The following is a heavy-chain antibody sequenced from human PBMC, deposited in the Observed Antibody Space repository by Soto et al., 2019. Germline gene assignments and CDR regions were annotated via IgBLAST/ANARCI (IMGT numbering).Heavy chain of an antibody. CDR2: IVVGSGNT. V-gene: IGHV1-58*01. CDR3: AADSLELVGPYYYYGMDV. D-gene: IGHD6-6*01. J-gene: IGHJ6*02. Sequence: GASVKVSCKASGFTFTSSAVQWVRQARGQRLEWIGWIVVGSGNTNYAQKFQERVTITRDMSTSTAYMELSSLRSEDTAVYYCAADSLELVGPYYYYGMDVWGQGTTVTVSS. CDR1: GFTFTSSA.